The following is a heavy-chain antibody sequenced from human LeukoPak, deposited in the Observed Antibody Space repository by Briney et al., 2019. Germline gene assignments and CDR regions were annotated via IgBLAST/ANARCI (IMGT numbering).Heavy chain of an antibody. Sequence: PSETLSLTCAVYGGSFSGYYWSWIRQPPGKGLEWIGEINHSGSTNYNPSLKSRVTISVDTSKNQFSLKLSSVTAADTAVYYCATSHGMDVWGQGTTVTVSS. CDR2: INHSGST. CDR3: ATSHGMDV. CDR1: GGSFSGYY. J-gene: IGHJ6*02. V-gene: IGHV4-34*01.